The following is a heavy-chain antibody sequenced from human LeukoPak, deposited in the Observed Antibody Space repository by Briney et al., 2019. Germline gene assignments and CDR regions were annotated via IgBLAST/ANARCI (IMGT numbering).Heavy chain of an antibody. J-gene: IGHJ4*02. CDR2: ISYDGSYK. CDR3: AKDRYSGLNAIDY. V-gene: IGHV3-30*18. D-gene: IGHD6-13*01. Sequence: GGSLRLSCAASGFTFSTYGMHWVRQAPGKGLEWVAVISYDGSYKFYADSVKGRFTISRDNSKSTLYLQMNSLRAEDTAVYYCAKDRYSGLNAIDYWGQGTLVTVSS. CDR1: GFTFSTYG.